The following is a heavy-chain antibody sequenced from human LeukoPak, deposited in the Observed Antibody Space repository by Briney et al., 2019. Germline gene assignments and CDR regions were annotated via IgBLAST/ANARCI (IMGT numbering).Heavy chain of an antibody. D-gene: IGHD1-7*01. V-gene: IGHV1-69*13. CDR3: ARDGTGSFDY. J-gene: IGHJ4*02. Sequence: GASVKVSCKASGGTFSSYAIRWVRQAPGQGLEWMGGIIPIFGTANYAQKFQGRVTITADVSTSTAYMELSSLRPEHTAVYYCARDGTGSFDYWGQGTLVTVSS. CDR2: IIPIFGTA. CDR1: GGTFSSYA.